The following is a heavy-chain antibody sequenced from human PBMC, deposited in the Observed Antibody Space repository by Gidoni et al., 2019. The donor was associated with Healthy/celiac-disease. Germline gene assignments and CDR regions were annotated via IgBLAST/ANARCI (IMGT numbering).Heavy chain of an antibody. CDR2: ISSSSSTR. D-gene: IGHD6-19*01. J-gene: IGHJ4*02. V-gene: IGHV3-48*02. CDR1: GFPFSSYS. Sequence: EVQLVESGGGLVQPGGSLRPSSAASGFPFSSYSMNWVRQAPGKGLEWVSYISSSSSTRYYADSVKGRFTISRDNAKNSLYLQMNSLRDEDTAVYYCARDGIAVAGTLVYWGQGTLVTVSS. CDR3: ARDGIAVAGTLVY.